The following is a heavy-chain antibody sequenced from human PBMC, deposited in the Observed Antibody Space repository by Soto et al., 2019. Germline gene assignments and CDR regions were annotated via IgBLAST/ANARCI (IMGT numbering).Heavy chain of an antibody. CDR2: ISGSGGTT. D-gene: IGHD5-12*01. J-gene: IGHJ6*02. Sequence: EMQLLESGRGLVQPGGSLRLSCVVSGFTFSSYAMTWVRQPPGKGLEWVSSISGSGGTTSYADSVKGRFTISRDNSKNTLYLQMNSLRAEDTAIYDCAKPTDIVATAFYYYGLDVRCQGTAVTVSS. V-gene: IGHV3-23*01. CDR3: AKPTDIVATAFYYYGLDV. CDR1: GFTFSSYA.